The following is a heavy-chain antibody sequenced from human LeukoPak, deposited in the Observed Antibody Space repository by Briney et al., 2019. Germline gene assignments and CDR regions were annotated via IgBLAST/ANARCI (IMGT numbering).Heavy chain of an antibody. CDR1: GGTFSSYT. V-gene: IGHV1-69*04. Sequence: GASAKVSCKASGGTFSSYTISWVRQAPGQGLEWMGRIIPILGIANYAQKFQGRVTITTDKSTSTAYMELSSLRSEDTAVYYCARDSYYDSSGLFDYWGQGTLVTVSS. CDR3: ARDSYYDSSGLFDY. CDR2: IIPILGIA. J-gene: IGHJ4*02. D-gene: IGHD3-22*01.